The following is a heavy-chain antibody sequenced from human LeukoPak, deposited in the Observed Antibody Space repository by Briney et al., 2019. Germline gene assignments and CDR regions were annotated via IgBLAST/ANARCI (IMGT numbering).Heavy chain of an antibody. D-gene: IGHD3-3*01. CDR1: GGSISSYY. CDR3: ARALWSGYSAGLGY. CDR2: IYYSGST. V-gene: IGHV4-59*01. J-gene: IGHJ4*02. Sequence: PSETLSLTCTVSGGSISSYYWSWIRQPPGKELEWIGYIYYSGSTNYNPSLKSRVTISVDTSKNQFSLKLSSVTATDTAVYYCARALWSGYSAGLGYWGQGTLVTVSS.